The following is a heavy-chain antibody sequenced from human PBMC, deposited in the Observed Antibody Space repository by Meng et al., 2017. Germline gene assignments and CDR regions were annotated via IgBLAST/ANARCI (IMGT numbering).Heavy chain of an antibody. J-gene: IGHJ4*02. Sequence: SETLSPTCTVSGYSISSGHYWGWSRQPPGKGLEWIGSIYHSGSTYYNPSLKSRVTRSVDTSKNQFSRKLSSVTAADTAVYYCARDKVTLLALNTRRADYWGQGTLVTVSS. D-gene: IGHD2-21*02. CDR1: GYSISSGHY. CDR3: ARDKVTLLALNTRRADY. V-gene: IGHV4-38-2*02. CDR2: IYHSGST.